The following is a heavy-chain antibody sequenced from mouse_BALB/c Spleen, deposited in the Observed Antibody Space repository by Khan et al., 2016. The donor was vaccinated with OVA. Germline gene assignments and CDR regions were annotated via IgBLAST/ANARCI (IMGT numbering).Heavy chain of an antibody. CDR3: ARRYDGDYGGAMDY. V-gene: IGHV5-9-3*01. CDR1: GFTFSSYA. J-gene: IGHJ4*01. Sequence: EVELVESGGGLVKPGGSLKLSCAASGFTFSSYAMSWVRQIPEKRLEWVATISSGGTYTYYPDSVKGRFTISRDNAKNTLYLQMSSLRSEDTAMYYCARRYDGDYGGAMDYWGQGTSVTVSS. CDR2: ISSGGTYT. D-gene: IGHD2-3*01.